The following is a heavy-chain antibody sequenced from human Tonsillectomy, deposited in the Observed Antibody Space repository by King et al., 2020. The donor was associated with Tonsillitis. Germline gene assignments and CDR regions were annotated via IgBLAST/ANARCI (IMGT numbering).Heavy chain of an antibody. CDR1: GFTFSSYS. Sequence: QLVQSGGGLVQPGGSLRLSCAASGFTFSSYSLIWVRQAPGKGREWVSYISSSSSTIYYADSVKGRFTISRDNAKNSLYLQMNSLRAEDTAVYYCARVTYPPYCSGGTCYAPIFDYWGQGTLVTVSS. J-gene: IGHJ4*02. CDR3: ARVTYPPYCSGGTCYAPIFDY. CDR2: ISSSSSTI. V-gene: IGHV3-48*01. D-gene: IGHD2-15*01.